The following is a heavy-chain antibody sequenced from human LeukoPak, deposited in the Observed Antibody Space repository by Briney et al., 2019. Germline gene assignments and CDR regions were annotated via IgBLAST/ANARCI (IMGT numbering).Heavy chain of an antibody. CDR2: IYSGGST. CDR3: ARSPGKDDYDSSGYFSAHPYYFDY. Sequence: GGSLRLSCAASGFTVSSNYMSWVRQAPGKGLEWVSVIYSGGSTYYADSVKGRFTISRHNSKNTLYLQMNSLRAEDTAVYYCARSPGKDDYDSSGYFSAHPYYFDYWGQGTLVTVSS. V-gene: IGHV3-53*04. CDR1: GFTVSSNY. J-gene: IGHJ4*02. D-gene: IGHD3-22*01.